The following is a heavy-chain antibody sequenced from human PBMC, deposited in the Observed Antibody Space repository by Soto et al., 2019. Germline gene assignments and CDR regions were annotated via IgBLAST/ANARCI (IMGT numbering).Heavy chain of an antibody. J-gene: IGHJ4*02. CDR3: ARRRAAAGSFGY. V-gene: IGHV4-34*01. D-gene: IGHD6-13*01. CDR2: INHSGST. CDR1: GGSFSGYY. Sequence: PSETLSLTCAVYGGSFSGYYWSWIRQPPGKGLEWIGEINHSGSTNYNPSLKSRVTISVDTSKNQFSLKLSSVTAADTAVYYCARRRAAAGSFGYWGQGTLVTGSS.